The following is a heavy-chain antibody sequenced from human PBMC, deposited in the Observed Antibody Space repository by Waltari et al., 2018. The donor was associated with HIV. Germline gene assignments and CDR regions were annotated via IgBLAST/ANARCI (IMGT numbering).Heavy chain of an antibody. D-gene: IGHD3-10*01. V-gene: IGHV3-30*03. CDR2: MSDDGSKR. Sequence: QVQVVESGGGVVQPGRSLRLSCAASGFRFNDHGMHWVRQTPGKGLEWVALMSDDGSKRLYAESVRGRFVVSRDNSKKIFYLQMNSLRPDDTAVYFCARDSSRVLWFGESLPTWGQGTLVSISP. J-gene: IGHJ4*02. CDR3: ARDSSRVLWFGESLPT. CDR1: GFRFNDHG.